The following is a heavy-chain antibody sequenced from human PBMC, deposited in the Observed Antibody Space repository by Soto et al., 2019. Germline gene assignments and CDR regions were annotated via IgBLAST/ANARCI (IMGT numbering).Heavy chain of an antibody. Sequence: QVQVVQSGPDLKKPGASVKVSCKAQGYIFTKYGIVGVRQAPGHGLEGMGLINVYNGDRKVAQKFQDRVSMTTDTATDTAYMELKSLRSGDTAVYYCARLQLGGDRMLNWFDPWGQGTLVTVSS. CDR3: ARLQLGGDRMLNWFDP. CDR2: INVYNGDR. CDR1: GYIFTKYG. J-gene: IGHJ5*02. V-gene: IGHV1-18*01. D-gene: IGHD2-21*02.